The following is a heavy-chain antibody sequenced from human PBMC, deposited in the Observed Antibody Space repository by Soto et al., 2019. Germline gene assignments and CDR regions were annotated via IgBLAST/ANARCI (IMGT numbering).Heavy chain of an antibody. J-gene: IGHJ3*02. V-gene: IGHV3-21*01. CDR2: ISSSSSYI. CDR1: GFTFSSYS. CDR3: ASYCSSTSCYFDSLDAFDI. D-gene: IGHD2-2*01. Sequence: PVGSLRLSCAASGFTFSSYSMNWVRQAPGKGLEWVSSISSSSSYIYYADSVKGRFTISRDNAKNSLYLQMNSLRAEDTAVYYCASYCSSTSCYFDSLDAFDIWGQGTMVTVSS.